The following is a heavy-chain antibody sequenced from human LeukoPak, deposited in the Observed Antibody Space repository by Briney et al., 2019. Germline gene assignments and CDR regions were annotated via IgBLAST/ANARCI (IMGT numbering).Heavy chain of an antibody. D-gene: IGHD1-26*01. J-gene: IGHJ3*02. Sequence: GGSLRLSCAASGFTVSSNYMSWVRQAPGKGLEWVSVIYNGGSTYYADSVKGRFTISRDNSKNTLYLQMNSLRAEDTAVYYCARGIVGALDAFDIWGQGTMVTVSS. CDR1: GFTVSSNY. CDR3: ARGIVGALDAFDI. CDR2: IYNGGST. V-gene: IGHV3-66*01.